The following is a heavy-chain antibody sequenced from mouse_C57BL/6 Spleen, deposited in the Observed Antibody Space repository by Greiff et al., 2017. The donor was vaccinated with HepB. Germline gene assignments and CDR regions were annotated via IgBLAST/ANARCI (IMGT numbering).Heavy chain of an antibody. D-gene: IGHD6-2*01. J-gene: IGHJ4*01. CDR1: GFTFSSYA. CDR2: ISDGGSYT. Sequence: EVKLVESGGGLVKPGGSLKLSCAASGFTFSSYAMSWVRQTPEKRLEWVATISDGGSYTYYPDNVKGRFTISRDNAKNNLYLQMSHLKSEDTAMYYCARDTVSYAMDYWGQGTSVTVSS. V-gene: IGHV5-4*01. CDR3: ARDTVSYAMDY.